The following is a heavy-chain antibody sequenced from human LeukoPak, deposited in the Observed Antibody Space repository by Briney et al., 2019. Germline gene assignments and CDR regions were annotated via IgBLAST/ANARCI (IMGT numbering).Heavy chain of an antibody. J-gene: IGHJ6*02. Sequence: GESLKISCKGSGYIFTSYWIGWVRQMPGKGLEWMGIIYPGDSDTRYSPSFQGQVTISADKSISTAYLQWSSLKASDTAMYYCARHGSFWSGYYYYYYGMDVWGQGTTVTVSS. CDR2: IYPGDSDT. CDR3: ARHGSFWSGYYYYYYGMDV. V-gene: IGHV5-51*01. CDR1: GYIFTSYW. D-gene: IGHD3-3*01.